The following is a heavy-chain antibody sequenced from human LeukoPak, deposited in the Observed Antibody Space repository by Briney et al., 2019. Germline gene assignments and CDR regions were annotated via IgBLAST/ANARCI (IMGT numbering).Heavy chain of an antibody. D-gene: IGHD4-17*01. CDR3: ARERSPSIYGDYEKSSDAFDI. V-gene: IGHV3-30*03. CDR1: GFTFISYG. Sequence: GGSLRLSCAASGFTFISYGMHWVRQAPGKGLERVAVISYDGSNKYYADTVKGRFTISRDNSKNTLYLQMNSLRAEDTAVYYCARERSPSIYGDYEKSSDAFDIWGQGTMVTVSS. CDR2: ISYDGSNK. J-gene: IGHJ3*02.